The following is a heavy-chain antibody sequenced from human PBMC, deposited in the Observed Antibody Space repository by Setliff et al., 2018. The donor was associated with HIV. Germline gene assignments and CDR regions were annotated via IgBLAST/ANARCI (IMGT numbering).Heavy chain of an antibody. CDR1: GFTFSSYE. CDR2: ISSSGSSR. D-gene: IGHD6-25*01. J-gene: IGHJ4*02. CDR3: ARDFRKQRIDY. V-gene: IGHV3-48*03. Sequence: HPGGSLRLSCADSGFTFSSYEMNWVRQAPGKGLEWVSYISSSGSSRYYADSVKGRFTISRDNSKNTLYLQMNSLRVEDTAVFYCARDFRKQRIDYWGQGTLVTVSS.